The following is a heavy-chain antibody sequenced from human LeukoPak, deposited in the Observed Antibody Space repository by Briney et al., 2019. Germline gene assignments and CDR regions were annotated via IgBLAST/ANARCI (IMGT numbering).Heavy chain of an antibody. Sequence: GGSLRLSCAASVFTFNTYPMSWVRQAPGKGLEWVSGISSSGDTKDYADSVKGRFTISRDNAKNTLFLQMNTLRAEDTAVYYCAKDFDSSKWFYTHWGQGTLVTVSS. CDR2: ISSSGDTK. V-gene: IGHV3-23*01. CDR1: VFTFNTYP. D-gene: IGHD6-13*01. J-gene: IGHJ4*02. CDR3: AKDFDSSKWFYTH.